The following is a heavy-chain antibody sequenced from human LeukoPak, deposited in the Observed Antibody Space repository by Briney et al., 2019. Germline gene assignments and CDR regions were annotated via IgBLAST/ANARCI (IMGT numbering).Heavy chain of an antibody. Sequence: ASVKVSCKASGYTLTSYDINWVRQATGQGLEWMGWMNPNSGNTGYAQKFQGRVTMTRNTSISTAYMELSSLRSEDTAVYYCARRGLAMVRGVIIYYFDYWGQGTLVTVSS. CDR3: ARRGLAMVRGVIIYYFDY. CDR2: MNPNSGNT. V-gene: IGHV1-8*01. CDR1: GYTLTSYD. J-gene: IGHJ4*02. D-gene: IGHD3-10*01.